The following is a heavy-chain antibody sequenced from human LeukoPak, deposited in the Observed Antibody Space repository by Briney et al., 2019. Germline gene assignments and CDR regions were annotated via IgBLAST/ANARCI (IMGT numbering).Heavy chain of an antibody. CDR1: GFTFSSYS. CDR3: AKDGDDAFDI. D-gene: IGHD3-10*01. J-gene: IGHJ3*02. CDR2: ISGSGGST. Sequence: QPGGSLRLSCTASGFTFSSYSMNWVRQAPGKGLEWVSAISGSGGSTYYADSVKGRFTISRDNSKNTLYLQMNSLRAEDTAVYYCAKDGDDAFDIWGQGTMVTVSS. V-gene: IGHV3-23*01.